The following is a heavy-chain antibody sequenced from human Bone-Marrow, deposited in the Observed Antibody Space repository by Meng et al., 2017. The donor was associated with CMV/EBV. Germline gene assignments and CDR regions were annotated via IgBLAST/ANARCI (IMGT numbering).Heavy chain of an antibody. CDR3: ARGILTGYYNVMNWVDP. J-gene: IGHJ5*02. CDR1: GDTFTGYY. Sequence: ASVKVFCKASGDTFTGYYMHWVRQAPGQGLEWMGWINPNSGGTNYAQKFEGRVTMTRDTSISTAYMELSRLRSDDTAVYYCARGILTGYYNVMNWVDPWGQGTLVTVSS. CDR2: INPNSGGT. D-gene: IGHD3-9*01. V-gene: IGHV1-2*02.